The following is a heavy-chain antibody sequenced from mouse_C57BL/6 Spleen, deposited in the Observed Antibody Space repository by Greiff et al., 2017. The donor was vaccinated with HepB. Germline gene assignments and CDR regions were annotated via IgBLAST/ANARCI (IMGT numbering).Heavy chain of an antibody. CDR1: GFTFSDYY. CDR3: ARRYDYDEGDY. D-gene: IGHD2-4*01. J-gene: IGHJ4*01. Sequence: EVQLQESGGGLVQPGGSLKLSCAASGFTFSDYYMYWVRQTPEKRLEWVAYISNGGGSTYYPDTVKGRFPISRDNAKNTLYLQMSRLKSEDTAMYYCARRYDYDEGDYWGQGTSVTVSS. V-gene: IGHV5-12*01. CDR2: ISNGGGST.